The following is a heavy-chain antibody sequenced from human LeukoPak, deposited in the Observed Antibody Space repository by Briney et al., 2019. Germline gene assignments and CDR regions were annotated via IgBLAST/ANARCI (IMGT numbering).Heavy chain of an antibody. CDR1: GFTFSSYA. CDR2: ISYDGTNK. D-gene: IGHD3-10*01. V-gene: IGHV3-30-3*01. J-gene: IGHJ3*02. CDR3: ARGLSGGFWEVRVFDI. Sequence: EPGGSLRLSCAASGFTFSSYAMHWLRQAPGKGLEWVTDISYDGTNKDYAESEKGRFTISRDNSKNTLHLQMNSLRAEDTAVYYCARGLSGGFWEVRVFDIWGRGTMVTVSS.